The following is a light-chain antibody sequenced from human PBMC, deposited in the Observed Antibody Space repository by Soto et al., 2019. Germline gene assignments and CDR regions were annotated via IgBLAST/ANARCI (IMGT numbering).Light chain of an antibody. Sequence: EIVMTQSPATLSVSPGERATLSCRASQSVSSNLAWYQQKPGQAPRLLIYGASTRATGIPARFSGSGSGTDYTLTISSLQSEDFAIYYCQQYSKWPPATFGGGTKVEIQ. V-gene: IGKV3-15*01. CDR3: QQYSKWPPAT. J-gene: IGKJ4*01. CDR1: QSVSSN. CDR2: GAS.